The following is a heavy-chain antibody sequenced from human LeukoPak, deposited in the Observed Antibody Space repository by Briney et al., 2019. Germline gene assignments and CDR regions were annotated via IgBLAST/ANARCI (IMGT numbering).Heavy chain of an antibody. CDR2: IYSSGII. V-gene: IGHV4-4*07. D-gene: IGHD3-3*01. CDR3: ARDTGKSGYPDY. Sequence: SVTLSLNCTVSGGTISSYYWSWIRQPAGHEPEWIGRIYSSGIINYNPSLKSRVTMSLDNSKNQLSLKLSYVTAADTAVYYCARDTGKSGYPDYWGQGTLVTVSS. J-gene: IGHJ4*02. CDR1: GGTISSYY.